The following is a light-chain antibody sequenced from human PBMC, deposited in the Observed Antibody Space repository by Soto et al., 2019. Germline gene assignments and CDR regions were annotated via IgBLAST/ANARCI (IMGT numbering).Light chain of an antibody. V-gene: IGLV2-8*01. CDR1: SSDVGAYNY. CDR3: SSHAGSIRV. J-gene: IGLJ1*01. Sequence: QSVLTQPPSASGSPGQSVTIPCTRTSSDVGAYNYVSWYQQHPGKAPKLVIYEVSKRPSGVPDRFSGSKSGNTASLTVSGLQGEDEADYYCSSHAGSIRVFGTGTKLTVL. CDR2: EVS.